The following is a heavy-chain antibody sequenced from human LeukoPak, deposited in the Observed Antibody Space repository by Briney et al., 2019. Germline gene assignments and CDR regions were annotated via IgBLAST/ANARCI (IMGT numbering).Heavy chain of an antibody. V-gene: IGHV1-18*01. Sequence: ASVKVSCKASGYTFTSYGISWVRQAPGQGLEWMGWISAYNGNTNYAQKLQGRVTMTTDTSTSTAYMELRSLRSDDTAVYYCARVTLAYCGGDCPNPAFDYWGQGTLVTVSS. CDR2: ISAYNGNT. D-gene: IGHD2-21*02. CDR1: GYTFTSYG. CDR3: ARVTLAYCGGDCPNPAFDY. J-gene: IGHJ4*02.